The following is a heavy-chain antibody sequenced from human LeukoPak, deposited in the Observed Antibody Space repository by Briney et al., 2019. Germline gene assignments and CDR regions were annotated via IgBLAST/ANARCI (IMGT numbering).Heavy chain of an antibody. V-gene: IGHV3-30*18. CDR3: VKAFYGDYDAFDI. CDR1: GFTFSSYG. CDR2: ISYDGSNK. Sequence: GGSLRLSCAASGFTFSSYGMHWVRQAPGKGLEWVAVISYDGSNKYYADSVKGRFTISRDNSKNTLYLQMNSLRAEDTAVYYCVKAFYGDYDAFDIWGQGTMVTVSS. D-gene: IGHD4-17*01. J-gene: IGHJ3*02.